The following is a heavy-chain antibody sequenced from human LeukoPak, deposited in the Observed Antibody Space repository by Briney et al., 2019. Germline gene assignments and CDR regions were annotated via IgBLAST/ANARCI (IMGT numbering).Heavy chain of an antibody. Sequence: GASVKVSCKASGDTFIRYGITWVRQAPGQGLGWMGWISTGNGNTNYGQKFQGRVTMTTDTSTDTAYMELRSLRSDDSAMYYCARSNNWNYALNYWGQGTLVTVSS. V-gene: IGHV1-18*01. CDR2: ISTGNGNT. J-gene: IGHJ4*02. D-gene: IGHD1-7*01. CDR1: GDTFIRYG. CDR3: ARSNNWNYALNY.